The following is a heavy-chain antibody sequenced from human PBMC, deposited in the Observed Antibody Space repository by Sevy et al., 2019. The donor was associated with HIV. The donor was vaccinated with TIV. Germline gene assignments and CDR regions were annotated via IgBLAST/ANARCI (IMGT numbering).Heavy chain of an antibody. CDR2: MNPNSGNT. CDR3: ARTYCSSTSCQGDYYYYYMDV. J-gene: IGHJ6*03. D-gene: IGHD2-2*01. Sequence: ASVKVSCKASGYTFTSYDINWVRQATGQGLEWMGWMNPNSGNTGYAQKFQGRVTMTRNTSISTAYMELSSLRSEDTAVYYCARTYCSSTSCQGDYYYYYMDVWGKGTTVTVS. V-gene: IGHV1-8*01. CDR1: GYTFTSYD.